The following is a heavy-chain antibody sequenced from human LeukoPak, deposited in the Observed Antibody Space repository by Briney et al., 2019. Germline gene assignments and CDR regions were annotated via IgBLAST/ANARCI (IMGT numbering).Heavy chain of an antibody. Sequence: GGSLRLSCAASGFTFSSYWMHWVRQAPGKGLVWVSSISSSSLYIYYADSVRGRFTISRDNAKSSLYLQTNSLRAEDTAVYYCASEQSGNYYRPFDSWGQGTLVTVSS. CDR2: ISSSSLYI. V-gene: IGHV3-21*01. J-gene: IGHJ4*02. D-gene: IGHD1-26*01. CDR3: ASEQSGNYYRPFDS. CDR1: GFTFSSYW.